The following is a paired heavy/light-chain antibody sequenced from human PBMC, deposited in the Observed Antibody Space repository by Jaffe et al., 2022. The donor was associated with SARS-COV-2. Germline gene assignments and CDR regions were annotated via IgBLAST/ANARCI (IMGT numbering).Light chain of an antibody. CDR2: KDT. V-gene: IGLV3-25*03. J-gene: IGLJ3*02. CDR1: ALPKQY. Sequence: SHELTQPPSVSVSPGQTARITCSGDALPKQYAYWYQQKPGQAPVLVIYKDTERPSGIPERFSGSSSGTTVTLTISGVQAEDEADYYCQSADSSGTSWVFGGGTKLTVL. CDR3: QSADSSGTSWV.
Heavy chain of an antibody. CDR3: AREWGNVAAAPNDLDP. CDR2: INTNTGNP. V-gene: IGHV7-4-1*02. J-gene: IGHJ5*02. Sequence: QVQLVQSGSELKKPGASVKVSCKASGYTFTSYAMNWVRQAPGQGLEWMGWINTNTGNPTYAQGFTGRFVFSLDTSVSTAYLQISSLKAEDTAVYYCAREWGNVAAAPNDLDPWGQGTLVTVSS. D-gene: IGHD6-13*01. CDR1: GYTFTSYA.